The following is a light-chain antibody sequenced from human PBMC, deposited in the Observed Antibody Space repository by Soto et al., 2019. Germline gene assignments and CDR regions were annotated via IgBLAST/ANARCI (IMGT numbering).Light chain of an antibody. CDR3: AAWDGSLTGRV. J-gene: IGLJ3*02. CDR1: SSNIGSNY. V-gene: IGLV1-47*02. Sequence: QSVLTQPPSASGTPGQRVTISCSGSSSNIGSNYVYWYQQFPGTAPKLLIYGNNQRASGVPDRFSGSKSGTSASLAISGLQSEDEADYYCAAWDGSLTGRVFGGGTKLTVL. CDR2: GNN.